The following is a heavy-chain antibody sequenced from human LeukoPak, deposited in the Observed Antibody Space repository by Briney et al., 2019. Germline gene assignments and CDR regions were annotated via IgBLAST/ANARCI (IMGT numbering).Heavy chain of an antibody. CDR1: GFTLSSYW. D-gene: IGHD6-13*01. Sequence: GSLRLSCSASGFTLSSYWMHWGRQAPGKGLVLVSHINTDRSTTTYADSVKGRFTTSRDKAKNKLYLQMNSLRAEDTAMYYCARGGLISSWDYWGQGTLVTVSS. CDR2: INTDRSTT. V-gene: IGHV3-74*01. CDR3: ARGGLISSWDY. J-gene: IGHJ4*02.